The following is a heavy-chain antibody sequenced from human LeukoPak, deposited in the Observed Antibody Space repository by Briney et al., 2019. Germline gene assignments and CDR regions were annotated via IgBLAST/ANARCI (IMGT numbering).Heavy chain of an antibody. V-gene: IGHV5-51*01. CDR3: ARTGFYGSGSYSRNNWFDP. J-gene: IGHJ5*02. Sequence: GESLKISCKGSGYGFRSYWIGWVRQMPGKGLEYMGLIYPADSHVRYSPSFQGQVTISVDQSISTAYLQWSSLKDSDTAIYYCARTGFYGSGSYSRNNWFDPWGQGTLVTVSS. CDR2: IYPADSHV. CDR1: GYGFRSYW. D-gene: IGHD3-10*01.